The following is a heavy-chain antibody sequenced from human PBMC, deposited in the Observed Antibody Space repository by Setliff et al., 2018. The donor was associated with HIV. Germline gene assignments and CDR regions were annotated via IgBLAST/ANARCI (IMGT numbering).Heavy chain of an antibody. Sequence: SETLSLTCTVSGVSVGSGDYYWHWIRQHPEKALEWIGYIFHSGDTYYNPSLKSRISMSVATAKNQFSLELTSLTAADTAVYYCATRPRISRRPFDYWGQGMSVTVSS. J-gene: IGHJ4*02. CDR3: ATRPRISRRPFDY. CDR2: IFHSGDT. V-gene: IGHV4-31*03. CDR1: GVSVGSGDYY. D-gene: IGHD6-6*01.